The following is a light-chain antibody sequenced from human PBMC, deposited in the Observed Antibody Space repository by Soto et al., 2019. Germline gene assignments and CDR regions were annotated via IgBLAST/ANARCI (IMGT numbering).Light chain of an antibody. Sequence: QSALTQPASLSGSPGQSITISCTGTSSDIGAYDYVSWFQQHPGKAPKLMISEVNNRPSGVSNRFSGSKSGNTAYLTISGLQVEDEAEYFCFSSTTTSTHVCGTGTKVTVL. CDR1: SSDIGAYDY. V-gene: IGLV2-14*01. CDR3: FSSTTTSTHV. CDR2: EVN. J-gene: IGLJ1*01.